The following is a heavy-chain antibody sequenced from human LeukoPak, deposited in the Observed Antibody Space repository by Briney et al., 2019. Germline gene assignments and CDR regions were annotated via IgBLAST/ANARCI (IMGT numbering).Heavy chain of an antibody. CDR2: IVGSSSYT. D-gene: IGHD6-13*01. J-gene: IGHJ4*02. CDR1: GFTFRGYH. Sequence: PGGSLRLPCAASGFTFRGYHMSWISQAPGKGLEWVAYIVGSSSYTNYADSVKGRFTISRDNGENSLYLQMNSLRDVDTAVYYCARDGGGDSTYWYLYWGEGNLVTVSS. V-gene: IGHV3-11*06. CDR3: ARDGGGDSTYWYLY.